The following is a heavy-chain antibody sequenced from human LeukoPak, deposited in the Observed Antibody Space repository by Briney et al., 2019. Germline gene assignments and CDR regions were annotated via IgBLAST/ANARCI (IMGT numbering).Heavy chain of an antibody. V-gene: IGHV4-34*01. CDR2: INHSGST. J-gene: IGHJ4*02. Sequence: PAETLSLTCAVYGVSFSGYYLSWIRQPPGKGLEWMGEINHSGSTNYNPSLKSRVTISVDTSKNQFSLKLSSVTAADTAVYYCAREMVRPGGAKDDYWGQGTLVTVSS. CDR1: GVSFSGYY. D-gene: IGHD3-10*01. CDR3: AREMVRPGGAKDDY.